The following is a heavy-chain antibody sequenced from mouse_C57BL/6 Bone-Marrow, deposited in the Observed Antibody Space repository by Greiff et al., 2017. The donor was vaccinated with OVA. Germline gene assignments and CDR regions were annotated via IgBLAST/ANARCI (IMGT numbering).Heavy chain of an antibody. V-gene: IGHV1-81*01. CDR2: IYPRSGNT. D-gene: IGHD3-3*01. J-gene: IGHJ4*01. Sequence: QVQLKQSGAELARPGASVKLSCKASGYTFTSYGISWVKQRTGQGLEWIGEIYPRSGNTYYNEKFKGKATLTADKSSSTAYMELRSLTSEDSAVYFCARWGPYYAMDYWGQGTSVTVSS. CDR3: ARWGPYYAMDY. CDR1: GYTFTSYG.